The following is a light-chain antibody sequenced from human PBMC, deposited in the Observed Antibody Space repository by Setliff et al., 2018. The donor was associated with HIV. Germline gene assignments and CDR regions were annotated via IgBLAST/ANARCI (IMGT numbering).Light chain of an antibody. V-gene: IGLV2-11*01. CDR2: DVN. J-gene: IGLJ1*01. CDR3: CSYAGTYTYV. CDR1: SSDIGVYNY. Sequence: QSVLTQPPSVPGSPGQSVTISCTGTSSDIGVYNYVSWYQQHPGRAPKLMIYDVNKRPSGVPGRFSGSKSGNAASLTISGLRAEDEADYYCCSYAGTYTYVFGTGTKVTVL.